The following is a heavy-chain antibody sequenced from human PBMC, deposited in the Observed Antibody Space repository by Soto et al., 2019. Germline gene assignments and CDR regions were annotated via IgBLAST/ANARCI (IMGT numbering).Heavy chain of an antibody. J-gene: IGHJ4*02. CDR3: TRGGAIVVVTAALDY. CDR1: GYIFTNYY. D-gene: IGHD2-21*02. CDR2: INAGGGYT. Sequence: ASVKASCKASGYIFTNYYMHWVRQAPGQGLEWMGTINAGGGYTTYAQRFQGRVTMTRDTSTSTVSMELSSLRYEDTALYYCTRGGAIVVVTAALDYWGQGTLVTVSS. V-gene: IGHV1-46*03.